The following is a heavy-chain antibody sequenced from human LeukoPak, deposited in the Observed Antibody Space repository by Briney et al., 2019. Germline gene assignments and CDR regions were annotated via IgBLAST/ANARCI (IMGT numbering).Heavy chain of an antibody. CDR1: EYTFSSYS. J-gene: IGHJ4*02. V-gene: IGHV3-48*04. D-gene: IGHD3-9*01. CDR3: TKARPFDWLLYVDD. Sequence: GASLRLSCAASEYTFSSYSMSWVRQAPGKGLEWISYISNSSSTLYYADSVKRRLTISRDNAKKSLYPQMNSKRAEDTAVNYCTKARPFDWLLYVDDWGQGTLVTVSS. CDR2: ISNSSSTL.